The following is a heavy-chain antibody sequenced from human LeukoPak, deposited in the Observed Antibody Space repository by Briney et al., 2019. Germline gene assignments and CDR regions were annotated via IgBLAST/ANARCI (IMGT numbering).Heavy chain of an antibody. V-gene: IGHV4-39*01. CDR1: GGSISGSSYY. CDR2: IYYSGST. CDR3: ARQGIAVAGDFDY. J-gene: IGHJ4*02. D-gene: IGHD6-19*01. Sequence: SETLSLTCTVSGGSISGSSYYWGWIRQPPGKGLEWIGSIYYSGSTYYNPSLKSRVTISVDTSKNQFSLKLSSVTAADTAVYYCARQGIAVAGDFDYWGQGTLVTVSS.